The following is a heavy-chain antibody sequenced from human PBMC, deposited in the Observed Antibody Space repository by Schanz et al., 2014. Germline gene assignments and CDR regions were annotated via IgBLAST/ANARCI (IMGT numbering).Heavy chain of an antibody. V-gene: IGHV3-30*01. CDR2: ISYDGSNK. D-gene: IGHD3-10*01. CDR3: ARDFKPLWFGEYYFDY. CDR1: GFTFNSYA. J-gene: IGHJ4*02. Sequence: QVQLVESGGGVVQPGRSLRLSCAASGFTFNSYAIHWVRQAPGKGLDWVAVISYDGSNKYYADFVKGRFTISRDDSKNTLYLQMNSLRPEDTAVYYCARDFKPLWFGEYYFDYWGQGALVTVSS.